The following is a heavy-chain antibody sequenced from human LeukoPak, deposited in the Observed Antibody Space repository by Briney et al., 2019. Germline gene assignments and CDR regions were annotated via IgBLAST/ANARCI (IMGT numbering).Heavy chain of an antibody. CDR2: IYYSGST. CDR3: ARSSDYGGNYPYFDY. J-gene: IGHJ4*02. V-gene: IGHV4-59*12. D-gene: IGHD4-23*01. Sequence: PSETLSLTCTVSGGSISSYYWSWIRQPPGKGLEWIGYIYYSGSTYYNPSLKSRVTISVDTSKNQFSLKLSSVTAADTAVYYCARSSDYGGNYPYFDYWGQGTLVTVSS. CDR1: GGSISSYY.